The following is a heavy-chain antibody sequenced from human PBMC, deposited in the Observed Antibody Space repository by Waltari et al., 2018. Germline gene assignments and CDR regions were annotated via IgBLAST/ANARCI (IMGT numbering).Heavy chain of an antibody. D-gene: IGHD6-13*01. CDR2: IYYRGST. CDR1: GGSISSSSYY. J-gene: IGHJ4*02. V-gene: IGHV4-39*07. Sequence: QLQLQESGPGLVKPSETLSLTCTVSGGSISSSSYYWGWIRQPPGKGLEWIGSIYYRGSTYYNPSLKSRVTISVDTSKNQFSLKLSSVTAADTAVYYCARIPGIAAAGRLHWGQGTLVTVSS. CDR3: ARIPGIAAAGRLH.